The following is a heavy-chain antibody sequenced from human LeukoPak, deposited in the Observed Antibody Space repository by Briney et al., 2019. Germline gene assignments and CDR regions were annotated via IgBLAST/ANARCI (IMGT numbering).Heavy chain of an antibody. Sequence: GGSLRLSCAASGFTFSTHWMYWVRQAPGKEFVWLSRISGDGSLTSYADSVRGRFTISRDNAKETLYLQMTSLRVEDTAVYSCASLLTLYHGSGGGGMDVWGQGTTVTVSS. D-gene: IGHD3-10*01. CDR2: ISGDGSLT. J-gene: IGHJ6*02. CDR1: GFTFSTHW. V-gene: IGHV3-74*01. CDR3: ASLLTLYHGSGGGGMDV.